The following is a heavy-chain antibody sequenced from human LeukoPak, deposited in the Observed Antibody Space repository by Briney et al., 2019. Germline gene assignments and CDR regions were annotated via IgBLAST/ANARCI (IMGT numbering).Heavy chain of an antibody. Sequence: SETLSLTCTVSGGSITSGGYYWSWIRQLPGKGLEWTGYIYYSGTTSYNPSLKSRLTISLDTSENQFSLKLSSVTAADTAVYYCARGSTGDKSNNWGQGTLVTVSS. CDR1: GGSITSGGYY. J-gene: IGHJ4*02. V-gene: IGHV4-31*03. CDR3: ARGSTGDKSNN. CDR2: IYYSGTT. D-gene: IGHD7-27*01.